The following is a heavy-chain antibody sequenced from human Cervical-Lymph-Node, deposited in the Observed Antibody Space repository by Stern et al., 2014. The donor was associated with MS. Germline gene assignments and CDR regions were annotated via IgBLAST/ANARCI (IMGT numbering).Heavy chain of an antibody. CDR3: ARSRPDSGSYYGDY. V-gene: IGHV1-18*01. J-gene: IGHJ4*02. CDR1: GYTFTSYG. D-gene: IGHD1-26*01. CDR2: ISAYNGNT. Sequence: QVQLGQSGAEVKKPGASVKVSCKASGYTFTSYGISWVRQAPGQGLEWMGWISAYNGNTNYVQNLQGRVTMTTDTSTSTAYMELRSLRSDDTALYYCARSRPDSGSYYGDYWGQGTLVTVSS.